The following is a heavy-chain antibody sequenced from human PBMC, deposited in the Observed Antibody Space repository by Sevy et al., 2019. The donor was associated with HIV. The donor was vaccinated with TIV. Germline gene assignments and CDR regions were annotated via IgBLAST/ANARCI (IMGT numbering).Heavy chain of an antibody. D-gene: IGHD1-1*01. CDR2: IYYSGST. CDR1: GGSISSYY. CDR3: ARGATTYDY. V-gene: IGHV4-59*01. J-gene: IGHJ4*02. Sequence: GSLRLSCTVSGGSISSYYWSWIRQPPGKGLDWIGYIYYSGSTNYNPSLKSRVTISVDTSKNQFSLKLSSVTAADTAVYYCARGATTYDYWGQGTLVTVSS.